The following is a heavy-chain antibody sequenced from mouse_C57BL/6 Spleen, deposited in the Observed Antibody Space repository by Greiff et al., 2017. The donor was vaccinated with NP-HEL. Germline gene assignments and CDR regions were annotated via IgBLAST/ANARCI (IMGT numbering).Heavy chain of an antibody. V-gene: IGHV1-82*01. Sequence: VQLQQSGPELVKPGASVKISCKASGYAFSSSWMNWVKQRPGKGLEWIGRIYPGDGDTNYNGKFKGKATLTADKSSSTAYMQLSSLTSEDSAVYFCARREGYYGNYGAMDYWGQGTSVTVSS. CDR1: GYAFSSSW. J-gene: IGHJ4*01. CDR2: IYPGDGDT. CDR3: ARREGYYGNYGAMDY. D-gene: IGHD2-1*01.